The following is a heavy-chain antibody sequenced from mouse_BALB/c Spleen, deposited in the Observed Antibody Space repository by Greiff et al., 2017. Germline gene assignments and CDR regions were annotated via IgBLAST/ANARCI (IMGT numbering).Heavy chain of an antibody. CDR1: GYTFTDYA. Sequence: VQLQQSGPELVRPGVSVKISCKGSGYTFTDYAMHWVKQSHAKSLEWIGVISTYYGNTNYNQKFKGKATMTVDKSSSTAYMELARLTSEDSAIYYCARGYRYGAWFAYWGQGTLVTVSA. V-gene: IGHV1-67*01. D-gene: IGHD2-14*01. CDR3: ARGYRYGAWFAY. CDR2: ISTYYGNT. J-gene: IGHJ3*01.